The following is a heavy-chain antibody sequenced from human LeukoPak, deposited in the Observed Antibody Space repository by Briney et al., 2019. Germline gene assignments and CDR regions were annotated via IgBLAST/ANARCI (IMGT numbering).Heavy chain of an antibody. D-gene: IGHD4-17*01. CDR2: ISSGSSSI. Sequence: GGSLRLSCVASGFTFNDYIMGWVRPAPGKGLEWVSYISSGSSSIYYADSVQGPFSLSRDNAKNTLYMQMKSLRAEDTAVYYCARDLYYGGNYDYWGQGTLVTVSS. CDR3: ARDLYYGGNYDY. V-gene: IGHV3-48*01. J-gene: IGHJ4*02. CDR1: GFTFNDYI.